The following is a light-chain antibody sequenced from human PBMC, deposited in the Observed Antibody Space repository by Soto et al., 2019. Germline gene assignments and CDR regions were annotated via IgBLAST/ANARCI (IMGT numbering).Light chain of an antibody. CDR2: AAS. V-gene: IGKV3D-15*01. CDR3: QKYNSAPLT. J-gene: IGKJ4*01. Sequence: DILLTQFPCSLSVSPGEGATVPWRASHSLSSNLAWYQQKPGKAPRLLIYAASIRATGIPARFSGSGSGTEFTLTISRLQPEDVAAYYCQKYNSAPLTFGRGTKVDIK. CDR1: HSLSSN.